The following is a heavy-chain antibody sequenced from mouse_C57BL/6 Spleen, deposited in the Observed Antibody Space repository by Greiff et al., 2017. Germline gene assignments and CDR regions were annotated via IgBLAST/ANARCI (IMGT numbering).Heavy chain of an antibody. J-gene: IGHJ4*01. CDR3: ARCGNYPYYYAMDY. D-gene: IGHD2-1*01. Sequence: VHVKQSGAELVKPGASVKLSCTASGFNIKDYYMHWVKQRTEQGLEWIGRIDPEDGDTKYAPKFQGKATITADTSSNTAYLQLSSLTSEDTAVYYCARCGNYPYYYAMDYWGQGTSVTVSS. CDR2: IDPEDGDT. CDR1: GFNIKDYY. V-gene: IGHV14-2*01.